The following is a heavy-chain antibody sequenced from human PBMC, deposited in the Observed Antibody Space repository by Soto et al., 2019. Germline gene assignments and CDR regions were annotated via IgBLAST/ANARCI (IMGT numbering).Heavy chain of an antibody. J-gene: IGHJ4*02. CDR2: FDPEDGET. CDR1: GYTLTELS. Sequence: ASVKVSCKVSGYTLTELSMHWVRQAPGKGLEWMGGFDPEDGETIYAQKFQGRVTMTEDTSTDTAYMELSSLRSEDTAVYYCATVYLECELHPRFDYRGQGTLVTVSS. CDR3: ATVYLECELHPRFDY. D-gene: IGHD1-26*01. V-gene: IGHV1-24*01.